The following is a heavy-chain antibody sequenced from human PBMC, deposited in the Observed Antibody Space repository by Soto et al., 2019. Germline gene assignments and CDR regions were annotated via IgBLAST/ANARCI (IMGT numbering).Heavy chain of an antibody. D-gene: IGHD3-3*01. V-gene: IGHV4-34*01. CDR2: INHTGST. CDR3: ARGREIFGAVTPFEY. J-gene: IGHJ4*02. Sequence: ETLSLTCAVYGAPFSGYYWTWIRQPPGKGLEWIGEINHTGSTKYNPSLKSRVTISLDTSKNQFSLSLRSVTAADTAVYYCARGREIFGAVTPFEYWGQGTQVTVSS. CDR1: GAPFSGYY.